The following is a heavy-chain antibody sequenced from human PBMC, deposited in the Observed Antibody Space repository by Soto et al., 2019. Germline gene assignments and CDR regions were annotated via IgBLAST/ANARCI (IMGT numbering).Heavy chain of an antibody. D-gene: IGHD3-16*01. CDR1: GGSINSADYY. Sequence: QVRLQESGPGLVKPSQTLSLTCPVSGGSINSADYYWSWIHQPPGKGLEWIGYIYHSGSIYYNPSLKSRLTISVDTSKNQFSLKLSSVTAADTAVYYCAAVAPRKLTFPFYGVDVWGQGTTVTVSS. J-gene: IGHJ6*02. V-gene: IGHV4-30-4*01. CDR3: AAVAPRKLTFPFYGVDV. CDR2: IYHSGSI.